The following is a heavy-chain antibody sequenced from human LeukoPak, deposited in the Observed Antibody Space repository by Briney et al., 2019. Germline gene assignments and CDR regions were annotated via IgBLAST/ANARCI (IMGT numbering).Heavy chain of an antibody. CDR1: GFSFSSYA. V-gene: IGHV3-23*01. D-gene: IGHD6-13*01. J-gene: IGHJ4*02. CDR2: ISGSGGAT. Sequence: GGSLRLSCAASGFSFSSYAMSWVRQAPGKGLEWVSAISGSGGATYYADSMKGRFTVSRDNSKNMLYLQMNSLRAEDTAVYYCATSPTLIGATGKMNDYWGQGTLVTVSS. CDR3: ATSPTLIGATGKMNDY.